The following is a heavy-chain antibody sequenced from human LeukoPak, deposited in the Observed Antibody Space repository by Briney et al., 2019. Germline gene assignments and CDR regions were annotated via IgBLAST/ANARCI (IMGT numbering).Heavy chain of an antibody. V-gene: IGHV5-10-1*01. CDR1: GYSFTSYW. J-gene: IGHJ6*04. Sequence: GESLKISCKGSGYSFTSYWISWVRQMPGKGLEWMGRIDPSDSYTNYSPSFQGHVTISADKSISTAYLQWSSLKASDTAMYYCASTGYCSGGSCLGYYYYYGMDVWGKGTTVTVSS. D-gene: IGHD2-15*01. CDR3: ASTGYCSGGSCLGYYYYYGMDV. CDR2: IDPSDSYT.